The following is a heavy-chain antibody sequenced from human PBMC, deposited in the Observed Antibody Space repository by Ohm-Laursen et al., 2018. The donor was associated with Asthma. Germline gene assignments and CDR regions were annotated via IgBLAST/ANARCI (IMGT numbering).Heavy chain of an antibody. CDR1: GGSISSGGYP. CDR3: ARARKYDFWSGYPYYFDY. D-gene: IGHD3-3*01. V-gene: IGHV4-31*03. CDR2: IYYSGST. J-gene: IGHJ4*02. Sequence: SDTLSLTCSVSGGSISSGGYPWSWIRQHPGKGLEWIGYIYYSGSTYYNPSLKSRVTISVDTSKNQFSLKLSSVTAADTAVYYCARARKYDFWSGYPYYFDYWGQGTLVTVSS.